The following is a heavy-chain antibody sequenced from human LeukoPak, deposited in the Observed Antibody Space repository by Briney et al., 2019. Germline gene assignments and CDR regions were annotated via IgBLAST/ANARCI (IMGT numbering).Heavy chain of an antibody. Sequence: AGGSLRLSCAASGFTFSTYGMHWVRQAKGKGLDWVSAIASVGDIYYSDSVRGGFTISRENAKNSLYLQVDSLRGEDMPVYYGARGGRDVFDIGGQGTIVTVSS. CDR2: IASVGDI. CDR3: ARGGRDVFDI. CDR1: GFTFSTYG. D-gene: IGHD2-15*01. J-gene: IGHJ3*02. V-gene: IGHV3-13*01.